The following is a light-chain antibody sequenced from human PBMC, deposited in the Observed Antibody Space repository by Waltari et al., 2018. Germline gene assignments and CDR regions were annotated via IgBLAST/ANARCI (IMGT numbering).Light chain of an antibody. V-gene: IGLV1-36*01. CDR3: SAWDDSLNGPV. J-gene: IGLJ2*01. CDR2: YDD. Sequence: QSVLTQPPSVSEAPRQRVTIPCSGSRSNIVNNGVNWYQHHPGKAPKLLIYYDDLLPSGVSDRFSGSKSGTSASLAISGLQSEDEADYYCSAWDDSLNGPVFGGGTKLTVL. CDR1: RSNIVNNG.